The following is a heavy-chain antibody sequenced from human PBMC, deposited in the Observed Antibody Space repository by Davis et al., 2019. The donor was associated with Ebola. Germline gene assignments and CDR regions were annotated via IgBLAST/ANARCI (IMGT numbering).Heavy chain of an antibody. CDR3: VRPTDCSGGSCYFDC. D-gene: IGHD2-15*01. J-gene: IGHJ4*02. Sequence: MPSETLSLTCTVSGYSISSDYYWGWIRQPPGKGLEWIGSIYHSGSTYYNPSLKSRVTISVDTSKNQFSLQVTSVTAADTAVYYCVRPTDCSGGSCYFDCWGQGTLVIVSS. CDR1: GYSISSDYY. CDR2: IYHSGST. V-gene: IGHV4-38-2*02.